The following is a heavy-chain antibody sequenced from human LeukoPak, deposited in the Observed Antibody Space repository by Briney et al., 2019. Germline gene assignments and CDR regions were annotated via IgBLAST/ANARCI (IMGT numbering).Heavy chain of an antibody. CDR1: GITLSNYG. D-gene: IGHD4-17*01. V-gene: IGHV3-23*01. J-gene: IGHJ4*02. Sequence: GGSLRLSCAVSGITLSNYGMSWVRQAPGKGLEWVAGISGSGGGTVYADSVKGRFTISRDNSKDTLYLQMNSLRDEDTAVYYCEKRPSDYGDYVTYFDYWGQGTLVTVSS. CDR3: EKRPSDYGDYVTYFDY. CDR2: ISGSGGGT.